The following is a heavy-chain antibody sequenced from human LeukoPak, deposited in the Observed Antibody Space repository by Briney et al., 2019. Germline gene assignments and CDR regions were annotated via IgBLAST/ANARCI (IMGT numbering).Heavy chain of an antibody. V-gene: IGHV3-30-3*01. Sequence: GGSLGLSCAASGFTFSSYAMHWVRQAPGKGLEWVAVISYDGSNKYYADSVKGRFTISRDNSKNTLYLQMNSLRAEDTAVYYCARGDTAMATVDYWGQGTLVTVSS. CDR2: ISYDGSNK. D-gene: IGHD5-18*01. CDR1: GFTFSSYA. J-gene: IGHJ4*02. CDR3: ARGDTAMATVDY.